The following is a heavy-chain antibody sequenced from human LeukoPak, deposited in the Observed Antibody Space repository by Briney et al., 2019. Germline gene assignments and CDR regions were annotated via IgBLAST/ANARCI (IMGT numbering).Heavy chain of an antibody. CDR3: ARETKDIYSPSWGLYDTYYYIDA. CDR2: ISNSGGT. CDR1: GGSISSYY. V-gene: IGHV4-4*07. Sequence: PSETLSLTCTVSGGSISSYYWTWIRQPAGKGLEWIGRISNSGGTAYNPSLRSRVTITLDTSNNHLSLKVTSVTAADTAVYYCARETKDIYSPSWGLYDTYYYIDAWCKGTTVTVSS. D-gene: IGHD5/OR15-5a*01. J-gene: IGHJ6*03.